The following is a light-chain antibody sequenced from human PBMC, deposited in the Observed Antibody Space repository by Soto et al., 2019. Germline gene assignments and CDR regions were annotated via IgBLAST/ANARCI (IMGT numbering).Light chain of an antibody. V-gene: IGKV1-39*01. J-gene: IGKJ5*01. CDR3: QQSFTTPS. Sequence: DIQMTQSPSSLSSSVGYRFNMTCRASQTVSSYLNWYQQKPGTVPKLLIYATSNLQSGVPSRFSGRGFGTDFTLTISSLQPEDFATYYCQQSFTTPSFGQGTRLEI. CDR2: ATS. CDR1: QTVSSY.